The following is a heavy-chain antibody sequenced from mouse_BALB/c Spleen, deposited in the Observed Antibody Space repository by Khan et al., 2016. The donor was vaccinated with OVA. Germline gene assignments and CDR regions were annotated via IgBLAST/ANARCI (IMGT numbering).Heavy chain of an antibody. V-gene: IGHV14-1*02. CDR3: AGNGYSPWFAY. Sequence: VQLKESGAELVRPGALVKLSCKASGFNIKDYYMHWVKQRPEQGLVWIGRIDPENGDTIYDPKFQGKASITSDTSSNTAYLQRSSLTSEDTAVYYCAGNGYSPWFAYWGQGTLVTVSA. D-gene: IGHD2-3*01. CDR1: GFNIKDYY. CDR2: IDPENGDT. J-gene: IGHJ3*01.